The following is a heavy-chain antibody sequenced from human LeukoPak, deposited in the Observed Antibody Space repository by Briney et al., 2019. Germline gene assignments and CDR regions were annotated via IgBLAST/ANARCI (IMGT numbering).Heavy chain of an antibody. CDR3: AREDVVLVDAVRYYYYGMDV. Sequence: APVKVSFKASGYNFISYYMHWVRQAPGQGLEWMGTINPSGGSTSYAQKFQDRVTMTRDTSTSTVYMELSSLKSEDTAVYYCAREDVVLVDAVRYYYYGMDVWGQGTTVTVSS. CDR1: GYNFISYY. J-gene: IGHJ6*02. D-gene: IGHD2-8*01. CDR2: INPSGGST. V-gene: IGHV1-46*01.